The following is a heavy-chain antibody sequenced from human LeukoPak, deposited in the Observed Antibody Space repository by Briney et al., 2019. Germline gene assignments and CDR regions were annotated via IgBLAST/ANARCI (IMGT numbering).Heavy chain of an antibody. CDR1: GFTFSSYW. D-gene: IGHD1-26*01. Sequence: GGSLRLSCAASGFTFSSYWMSWVRQAPGKGLEWVANIKQDGSEKYYVDSVKGRFTISRDSAKNSLYLQMNSLRAEDTAVYYCAREGSPGTDGRANDYWGQGTLVTVSS. CDR2: IKQDGSEK. CDR3: AREGSPGTDGRANDY. V-gene: IGHV3-7*01. J-gene: IGHJ4*02.